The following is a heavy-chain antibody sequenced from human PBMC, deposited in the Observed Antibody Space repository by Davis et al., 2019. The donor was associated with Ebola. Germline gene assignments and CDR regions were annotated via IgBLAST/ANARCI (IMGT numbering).Heavy chain of an antibody. CDR1: GYTFTAYY. CDR2: INANTGVT. CDR3: ARTSIVGTTTTASDI. V-gene: IGHV1-2*06. Sequence: ASVKVSCKASGYTFTAYYMHWVRQAPGQGLEWMGRINANTGVTNYAQNFQGRVTMTRDTSITTAYMELSGLRSDDTAVYYCARTSIVGTTTTASDIWGQGTKVTVSS. D-gene: IGHD1-26*01. J-gene: IGHJ3*02.